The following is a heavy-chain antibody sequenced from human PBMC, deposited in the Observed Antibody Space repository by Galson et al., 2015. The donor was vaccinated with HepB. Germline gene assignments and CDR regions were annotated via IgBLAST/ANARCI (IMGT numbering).Heavy chain of an antibody. D-gene: IGHD1-26*01. CDR2: ISAYSGNT. V-gene: IGHV1-18*01. J-gene: IGHJ4*02. Sequence: SVKVSCKASGYTFTSYGISWVRQAPGQGLEWMGWISAYSGNTNYAQKLQGRVTMTTDTSTSTAYMELRGLRSDDTAVYYCARGSGSYYSEEEFDYWGQGTLVTVSS. CDR1: GYTFTSYG. CDR3: ARGSGSYYSEEEFDY.